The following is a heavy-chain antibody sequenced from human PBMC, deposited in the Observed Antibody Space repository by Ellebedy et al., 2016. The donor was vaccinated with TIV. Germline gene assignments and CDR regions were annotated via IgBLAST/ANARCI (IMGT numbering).Heavy chain of an antibody. V-gene: IGHV3-15*01. CDR3: TTYLYCGSSGCHYGRVDN. CDR1: GFTFRSAW. CDR2: IKSNTDGGTT. Sequence: PGGSLRLSCSASGFTFRSAWMSWVRKAQGKGLEWVGRIKSNTDGGTTDYTAPVKDRFTISRDDSKNTLYLQMNSLETEDTAVYFCTTYLYCGSSGCHYGRVDNWGQGTLVTVSS. J-gene: IGHJ4*02. D-gene: IGHD2-2*01.